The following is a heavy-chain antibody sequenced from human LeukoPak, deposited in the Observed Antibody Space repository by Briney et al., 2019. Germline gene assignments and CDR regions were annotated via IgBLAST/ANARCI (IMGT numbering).Heavy chain of an antibody. J-gene: IGHJ4*02. CDR3: ARSAHSTTSLIDY. D-gene: IGHD1-7*01. CDR2: INPNSGGT. V-gene: IGHV1-2*02. Sequence: GASVKVSCKASGYTFTAYYMHWVRQAPGKGLEWMGWINPNSGGTNYAQKFQGRVTMTRDTSISTAYMELSRLRSDDTAVYYCARSAHSTTSLIDYWGQGTLVTVSS. CDR1: GYTFTAYY.